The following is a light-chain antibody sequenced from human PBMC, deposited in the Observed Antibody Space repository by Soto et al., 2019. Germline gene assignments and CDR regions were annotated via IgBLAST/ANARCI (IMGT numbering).Light chain of an antibody. CDR1: SSDVGGYNY. Sequence: QSALTQPASVSGSPGQSITISCTGTSSDVGGYNYVSWYQQHPGKAPKLMIYDVSNRPSGVSNRFSGSKSGNTASLTISGLQAEDEADYYCSSYTSSSTLSVFGGGTQLTVL. V-gene: IGLV2-14*01. CDR2: DVS. J-gene: IGLJ7*01. CDR3: SSYTSSSTLSV.